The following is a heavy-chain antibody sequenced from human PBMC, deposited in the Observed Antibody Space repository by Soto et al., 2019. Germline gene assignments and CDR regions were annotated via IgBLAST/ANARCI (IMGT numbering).Heavy chain of an antibody. CDR3: ARAPRVRAALPFYYYYYGMDV. Sequence: QVQLVQSGAEVKKPGSSVKVSCKASGGTFSSYAISWVRQAPGQGLEWMGGIIPIFGTANYAQKFQGRVTITADESTSTAYMELRSLRSEDTAVYYCARAPRVRAALPFYYYYYGMDVWGQGTTVTVSS. V-gene: IGHV1-69*12. J-gene: IGHJ6*02. D-gene: IGHD6-6*01. CDR2: IIPIFGTA. CDR1: GGTFSSYA.